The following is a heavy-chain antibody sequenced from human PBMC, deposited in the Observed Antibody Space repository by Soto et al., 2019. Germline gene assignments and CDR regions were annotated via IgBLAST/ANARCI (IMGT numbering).Heavy chain of an antibody. J-gene: IGHJ4*02. Sequence: WWSLRLSCAASGFTFSSYAMSWVRQAPGKGLEWVSAISGSGGSTYYADSVKGRFTISRDNSKNTLYLQMNSLRAEDTAVYYCANSPVAYYFDYWGQGTLVTVSS. V-gene: IGHV3-23*01. CDR2: ISGSGGST. CDR1: GFTFSSYA. CDR3: ANSPVAYYFDY.